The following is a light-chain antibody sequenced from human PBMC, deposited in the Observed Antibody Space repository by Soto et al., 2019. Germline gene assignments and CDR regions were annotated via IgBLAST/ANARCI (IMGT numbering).Light chain of an antibody. Sequence: QSVLTQPASVSGSAGQSITISCSGTMRDVGAYNLVSWYQQHPGTAPKLIIYEARNRPPAISSRFSGSRSGNTASLTISGLQSEDEGDYHCSAYTARSTLVFGGGTKLTVL. CDR1: MRDVGAYNL. CDR3: SAYTARSTLV. V-gene: IGLV2-14*01. CDR2: EAR. J-gene: IGLJ3*02.